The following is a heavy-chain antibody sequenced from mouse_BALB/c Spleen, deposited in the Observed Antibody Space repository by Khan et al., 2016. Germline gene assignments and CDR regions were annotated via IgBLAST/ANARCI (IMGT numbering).Heavy chain of an antibody. V-gene: IGHV3-6*02. CDR2: ISYDGRN. Sequence: EVQLQESGPGLVKPSQSLSLTCSVTGYSITSGYYWNWIRQFPGNKLEWMGYISYDGRNNYNPSLKNRISITRDTSKNQFFLKLNSVTTEDTATYYCARKNYGRGWYFDVWGAGTTVTVSS. D-gene: IGHD1-1*01. J-gene: IGHJ1*01. CDR3: ARKNYGRGWYFDV. CDR1: GYSITSGYY.